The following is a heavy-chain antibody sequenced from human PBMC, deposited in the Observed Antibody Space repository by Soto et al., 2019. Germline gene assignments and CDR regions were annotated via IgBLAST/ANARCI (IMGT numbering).Heavy chain of an antibody. CDR1: GFTFSSYW. CDR3: AREIYDDYDSSGFDH. CDR2: IKQDGSEK. J-gene: IGHJ4*02. Sequence: GGSLRLSCAASGFTFSSYWMSWVRQAPGEGLERVANIKQDGSEKYYVDTVKGRFTISRDNAKNSLYLQMNSLRAEDTAVYYCAREIYDDYDSSGFDHWGQGTLVTVSS. D-gene: IGHD3-22*01. V-gene: IGHV3-7*01.